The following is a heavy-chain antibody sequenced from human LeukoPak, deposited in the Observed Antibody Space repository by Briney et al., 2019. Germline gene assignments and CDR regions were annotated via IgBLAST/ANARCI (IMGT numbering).Heavy chain of an antibody. Sequence: SEALSLTCTVSGVSISSYYWSWIRQPPGKGLEWIGEINHSGSTNYNPSLKSRVAISVDTSKNQFSLKLSSVTAADTAVYYCARGTGSYYSAYYFDYWGQGTLVTVSS. V-gene: IGHV4-34*01. J-gene: IGHJ4*02. CDR3: ARGTGSYYSAYYFDY. D-gene: IGHD1-26*01. CDR2: INHSGST. CDR1: GVSISSYY.